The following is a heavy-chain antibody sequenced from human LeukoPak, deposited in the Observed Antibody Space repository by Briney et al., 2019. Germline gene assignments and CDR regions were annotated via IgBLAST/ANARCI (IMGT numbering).Heavy chain of an antibody. CDR1: GFTFSSYA. J-gene: IGHJ4*02. Sequence: GGSLRLSCAASGFTFSSYAMHWVRQAPGKGLEWVAVISYAGSSKDYGDSVKGRFTISRDDSKSTLYLQMNSLRAEDTAVYFCARDEMATIEYWGQGTLVTVSP. CDR2: ISYAGSSK. CDR3: ARDEMATIEY. D-gene: IGHD5-24*01. V-gene: IGHV3-30*04.